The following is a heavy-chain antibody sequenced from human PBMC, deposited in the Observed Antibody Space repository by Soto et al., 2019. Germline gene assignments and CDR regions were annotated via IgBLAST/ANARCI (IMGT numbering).Heavy chain of an antibody. V-gene: IGHV3-23*01. J-gene: IGHJ3*01. CDR3: AKDAYFRCSKCFEWGAFDF. CDR1: GFTFSSYA. D-gene: IGHD2-21*01. Sequence: GGSLRLSCAASGFTFSSYAMSWVRQVPGKGLEWVSVIGTSGGNTYYADSVKGRFTISRDNSKYTLSLQMNSLRVEDTAVYYCAKDAYFRCSKCFEWGAFDFSGQGTMVTVSS. CDR2: IGTSGGNT.